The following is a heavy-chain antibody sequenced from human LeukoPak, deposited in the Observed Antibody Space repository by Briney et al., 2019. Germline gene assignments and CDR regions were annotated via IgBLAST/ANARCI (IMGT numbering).Heavy chain of an antibody. D-gene: IGHD1-7*01. CDR2: ISSSSSYI. CDR1: GFTLSSSS. J-gene: IGHJ4*02. V-gene: IGHV3-21*01. CDR3: ARDGQTGATVY. Sequence: GGSLRLSCAAPGFTLSSSSMNWVRQAPGKGLEWVSSISSSSSYIYYADSVKGRFTISRDNAKNSLHRQMNSLRAEDTAVYYCARDGQTGATVYWGQGTLVTVSS.